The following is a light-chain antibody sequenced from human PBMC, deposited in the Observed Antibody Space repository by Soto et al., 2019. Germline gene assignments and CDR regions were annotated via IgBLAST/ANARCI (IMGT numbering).Light chain of an antibody. Sequence: IVMTQSPATLSVSPGERATLSCRASQNIYSNVAWYQQRPGQAPRLLIYRASTRATGIPARFSGSGSGTEFTLTISSLQSEDFTVYYCQQYGSSPQTFGQGTKLEIK. CDR3: QQYGSSPQT. J-gene: IGKJ2*01. V-gene: IGKV3-15*01. CDR2: RAS. CDR1: QNIYSN.